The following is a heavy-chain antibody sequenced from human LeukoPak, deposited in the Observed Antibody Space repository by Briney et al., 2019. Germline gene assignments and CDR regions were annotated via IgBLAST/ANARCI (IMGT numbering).Heavy chain of an antibody. J-gene: IGHJ5*02. CDR1: GFSLSTSGMC. V-gene: IGHV2-70*11. Sequence: SGPTLVKPTQTLTLTCTFSGFSLSTSGMCVSWIRQPPGKALEWLARIDWDDDKYYSTSLKTRLTISKDTSKNQVVLTMTNMDPVDTATYYCARRAVAGPYNWFDPWGQGTLVTVSS. CDR3: ARRAVAGPYNWFDP. D-gene: IGHD6-19*01. CDR2: IDWDDDK.